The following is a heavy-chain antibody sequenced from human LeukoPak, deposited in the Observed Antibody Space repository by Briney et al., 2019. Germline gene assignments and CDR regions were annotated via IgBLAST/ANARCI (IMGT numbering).Heavy chain of an antibody. V-gene: IGHV3-7*01. Sequence: GGSLRLSCAASGFTFSGYWMSWVRQAPGKGLEWVANIKQDGSEKYYVDSVKGRFTISRDNAKNSLYLQINSLRAEDTAVYYCARTYYDSSGYETLFDYWGQGTLVTVSS. CDR2: IKQDGSEK. J-gene: IGHJ4*02. D-gene: IGHD3-22*01. CDR3: ARTYYDSSGYETLFDY. CDR1: GFTFSGYW.